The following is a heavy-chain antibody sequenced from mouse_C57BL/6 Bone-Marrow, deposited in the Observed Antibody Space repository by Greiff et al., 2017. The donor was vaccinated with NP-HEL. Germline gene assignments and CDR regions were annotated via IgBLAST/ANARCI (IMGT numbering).Heavy chain of an antibody. V-gene: IGHV1-55*01. CDR1: GYTFTSYW. Sequence: QVQLQQPGAELVKPGASVTMSCKASGYTFTSYWITWVKQRPGQGLEWIGDIYPGSGSTTYNEKFKSKATLTVDTSSSTAYMQLSSLTSEDSAVYYGARDYGSSYDFDYWGQGTTLTVSA. J-gene: IGHJ2*01. CDR3: ARDYGSSYDFDY. CDR2: IYPGSGST. D-gene: IGHD1-1*01.